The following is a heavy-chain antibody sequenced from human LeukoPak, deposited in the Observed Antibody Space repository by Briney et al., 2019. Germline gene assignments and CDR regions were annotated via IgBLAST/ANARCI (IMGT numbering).Heavy chain of an antibody. CDR3: ARVAQSPYDYVWGSYRSRGAFDI. D-gene: IGHD3-16*02. Sequence: SETLSLTCTVFGGSISSYYWSWIRQPPGRGLEWIGYIYYSGSTNYNPSLKSRVTISVDTSKNQFSLKLSSVTAADTAVYYCARVAQSPYDYVWGSYRSRGAFDIWGQGTMVTVSS. CDR2: IYYSGST. V-gene: IGHV4-59*01. CDR1: GGSISSYY. J-gene: IGHJ3*02.